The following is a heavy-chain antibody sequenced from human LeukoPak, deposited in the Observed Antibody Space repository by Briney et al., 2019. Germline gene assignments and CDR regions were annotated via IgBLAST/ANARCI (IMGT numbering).Heavy chain of an antibody. D-gene: IGHD4-17*01. CDR3: AREMTTVTSDY. V-gene: IGHV3-33*01. J-gene: IGHJ4*02. CDR2: IWYDGSNK. CDR1: GFTFSSYG. Sequence: GGSLRLSCAASGFTFSSYGMHWVRQAPGKGLEWVAVIWYDGSNKYYADSVKGRFTISRDNSKNTLYLQMNSLRAEDTAMYYCAREMTTVTSDYWGQGTLVTVSS.